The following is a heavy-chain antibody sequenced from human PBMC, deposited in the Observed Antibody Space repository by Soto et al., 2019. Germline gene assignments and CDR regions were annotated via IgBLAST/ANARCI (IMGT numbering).Heavy chain of an antibody. V-gene: IGHV4-61*01. CDR3: ARDHRVGVPFYP. J-gene: IGHJ5*02. D-gene: IGHD1-26*01. CDR1: GGSVSSGSYY. CDR2: IYYSGST. Sequence: SETLSLTCTVSGGSVSSGSYYWSWIRQPPGKGLEWIGYIYYSGSTNYNPSLKSRVTISVDTSKNQFSLKLSSVTAADTAVYYCARDHRVGVPFYPWGQGTLVTVSS.